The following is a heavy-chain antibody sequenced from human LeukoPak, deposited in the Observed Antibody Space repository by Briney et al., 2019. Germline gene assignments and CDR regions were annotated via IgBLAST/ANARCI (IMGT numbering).Heavy chain of an antibody. D-gene: IGHD2/OR15-2a*01. CDR1: GGSISSYY. V-gene: IGHV4-59*08. CDR3: AGHHPRNTVDF. J-gene: IGHJ4*02. CDR2: ISDIGSI. Sequence: SETLSLTCTVSGGSISSYYWSWIRQPPGKGLEWIAYISDIGSINYNPSLKSRVTISLDTSKNQFSLKLSSVTAANTAVYYCAGHHPRNTVDFWGQGTLVTVS.